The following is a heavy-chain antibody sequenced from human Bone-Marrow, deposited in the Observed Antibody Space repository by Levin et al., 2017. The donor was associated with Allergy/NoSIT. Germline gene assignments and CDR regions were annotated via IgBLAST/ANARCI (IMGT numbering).Heavy chain of an antibody. Sequence: PGGSLRLSCAASDFTVSSNYMSWVRQAPGKGLEWVSVVYPDARTYYADSVKGRFTISRDNSKNTVYLQMNSLRAEDTAVYYCARGLPAATSYYFDLWGQGTLVTVSS. D-gene: IGHD6-25*01. CDR1: DFTVSSNY. V-gene: IGHV3-53*01. CDR2: VYPDART. CDR3: ARGLPAATSYYFDL. J-gene: IGHJ4*02.